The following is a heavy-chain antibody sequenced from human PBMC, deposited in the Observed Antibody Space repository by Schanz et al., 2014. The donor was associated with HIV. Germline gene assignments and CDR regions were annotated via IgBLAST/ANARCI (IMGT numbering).Heavy chain of an antibody. J-gene: IGHJ4*02. Sequence: QVQLVQSGAEVKKPGSSVKVSCKASGGPFSIYAISWVRQAPGQGLEWMGGIIPLFGTANYAQKFQGRVTIIAAEATSTAYMELSSLRSADTAVYYCARGRSGYCSGGSCPYGRYYFDYWGQGTLVTVSS. D-gene: IGHD2-15*01. CDR3: ARGRSGYCSGGSCPYGRYYFDY. CDR1: GGPFSIYA. CDR2: IIPLFGTA. V-gene: IGHV1-69*01.